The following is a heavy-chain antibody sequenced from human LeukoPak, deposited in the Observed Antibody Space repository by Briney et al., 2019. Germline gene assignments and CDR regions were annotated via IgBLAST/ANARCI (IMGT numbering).Heavy chain of an antibody. CDR3: VRTPGIAAYFDY. D-gene: IGHD6-13*01. V-gene: IGHV3-30-3*01. CDR2: ISFDGSNK. Sequence: GGSLRLSCAASGFTFSTYVMHWVRQAPGKRLEWVAVISFDGSNKYYADSVKGRFTISRDNSKNTLYLQMNSLRAEDTAVYYCVRTPGIAAYFDYWGQGTLVTVSS. CDR1: GFTFSTYV. J-gene: IGHJ4*02.